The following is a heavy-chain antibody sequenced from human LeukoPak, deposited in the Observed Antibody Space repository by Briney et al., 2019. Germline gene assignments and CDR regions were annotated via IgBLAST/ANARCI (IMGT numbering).Heavy chain of an antibody. J-gene: IGHJ4*02. D-gene: IGHD6-13*01. Sequence: PSQTLSLTCTVSGGSISSGGYYWSWIRQPPGKGLEWIGEINHSGSTNYNPSLKSRVTISVDTSKNQFSLKLSSVTAADTAVYYCARRGDSSSWYGDYFDYWGQGTLVTVSS. CDR3: ARRGDSSSWYGDYFDY. CDR1: GGSISSGGYY. V-gene: IGHV4-30-4*08. CDR2: INHSGST.